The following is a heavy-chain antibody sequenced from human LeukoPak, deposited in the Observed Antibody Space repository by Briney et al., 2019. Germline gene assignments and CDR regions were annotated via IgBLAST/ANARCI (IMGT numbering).Heavy chain of an antibody. Sequence: PSETLSLTCTVSGGSVSSGGYYWSWIRQHPGKGLEWIGYIYYSGSTYYNPSLKSRVTISVDTSKNQFSLKLSSVTAADTAVYYCACSDLVVTAIQDWGQGTLVTVSS. V-gene: IGHV4-31*03. D-gene: IGHD2-21*02. CDR3: ACSDLVVTAIQD. J-gene: IGHJ4*02. CDR1: GGSVSSGGYY. CDR2: IYYSGST.